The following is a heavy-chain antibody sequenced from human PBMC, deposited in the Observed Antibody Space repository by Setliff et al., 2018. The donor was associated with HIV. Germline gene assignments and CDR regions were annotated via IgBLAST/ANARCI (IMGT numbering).Heavy chain of an antibody. CDR1: GFTFSDYY. J-gene: IGHJ6*04. CDR3: TRDPRPMDV. CDR2: ISGSGSDI. Sequence: PAGSLRLSCAASGFTFSDYYMTWIRQVPGKGLECLSYISGSGSDINYEDSVKGRFTISRDNARNSLYLQMNSLRAEDTAIYYCTRDPRPMDVWGKGTTVTVSS. V-gene: IGHV3-11*01.